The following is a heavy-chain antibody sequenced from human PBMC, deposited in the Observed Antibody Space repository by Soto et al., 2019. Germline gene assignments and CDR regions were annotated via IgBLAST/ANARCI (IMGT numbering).Heavy chain of an antibody. D-gene: IGHD3-9*01. CDR3: ARDAGNYDILAGYLDY. J-gene: IGHJ4*02. CDR2: INPSGGST. CDR1: GYTFTGYY. Sequence: ASVKVSCKASGYTFTGYYMHWVRQAPGQGLEWMGIINPSGGSTSYAQKFQGRVTMTRDTSTSTVYMELSSLRSEDTAVYYCARDAGNYDILAGYLDYWGQGTLVTVSS. V-gene: IGHV1-46*01.